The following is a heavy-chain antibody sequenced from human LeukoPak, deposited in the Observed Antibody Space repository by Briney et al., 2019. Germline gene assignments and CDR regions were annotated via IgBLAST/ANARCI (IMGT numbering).Heavy chain of an antibody. CDR1: GFTFSDYY. V-gene: IGHV3-11*04. D-gene: IGHD3-22*01. Sequence: KPGGSLRLSCAASGFTFSDYYMSWIRQAPGKGLEWVSYISSSGSTIYYADSVKGRFTISRDNAKNSLYLQMNSLRAEDTAVYYCARGTYYYDSSPDYFDYWGQGTLVTVSS. J-gene: IGHJ4*02. CDR3: ARGTYYYDSSPDYFDY. CDR2: ISSSGSTI.